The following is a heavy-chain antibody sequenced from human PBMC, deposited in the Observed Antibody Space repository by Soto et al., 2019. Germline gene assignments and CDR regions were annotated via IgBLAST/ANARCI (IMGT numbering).Heavy chain of an antibody. V-gene: IGHV3-23*01. D-gene: IGHD3-22*01. CDR3: AKGSSRYYDGFDY. CDR2: ITASGGST. Sequence: PGGSLRLSCAASGFTFSNYAMYWVRQTPGKGLEWVSAITASGGSTYYADSVKGRFTISRDNSKNTMSLQMNSLRAEDRALYYCAKGSSRYYDGFDYWGQGTLVTVSS. CDR1: GFTFSNYA. J-gene: IGHJ4*02.